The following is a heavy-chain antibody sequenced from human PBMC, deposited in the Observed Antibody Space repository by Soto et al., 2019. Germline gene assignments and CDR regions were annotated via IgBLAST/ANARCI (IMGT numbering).Heavy chain of an antibody. J-gene: IGHJ4*02. D-gene: IGHD2-2*01. V-gene: IGHV3-30-3*01. CDR1: GFTFSSYA. CDR3: ARGGLYCSSTSCRIDY. CDR2: ISYDGSNK. Sequence: QVQLVESGGGVVQPGRSLRLSCAASGFTFSSYAMHWVRQAPGKGLEWVAVISYDGSNKYYADSVKGRFTISRDNSKNTLYLQMNSLRAEDTAVYSCARGGLYCSSTSCRIDYWGQGTLVTVAS.